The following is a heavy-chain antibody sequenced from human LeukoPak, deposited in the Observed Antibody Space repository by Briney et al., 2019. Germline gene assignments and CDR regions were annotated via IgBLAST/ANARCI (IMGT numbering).Heavy chain of an antibody. V-gene: IGHV4-59*11. CDR2: IYYNGNT. Sequence: SETLSLSGTVSGDSITNHYWSWIRQAPGKGLEWIAYIYYNGNTTYNPSLESRVTISVDTSRNQFSLRLSSVTATATAVYYCARVRLLSLSGIYYLDSFDHWGLGIQVTVSS. D-gene: IGHD3-10*01. CDR1: GDSITNHY. CDR3: ARVRLLSLSGIYYLDSFDH. J-gene: IGHJ4*02.